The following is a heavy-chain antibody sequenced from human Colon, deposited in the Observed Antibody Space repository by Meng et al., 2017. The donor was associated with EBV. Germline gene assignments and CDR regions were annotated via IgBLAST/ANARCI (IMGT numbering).Heavy chain of an antibody. CDR1: GFIFTSYA. V-gene: IGHV1-18*01. J-gene: IGHJ4*02. D-gene: IGHD2-2*01. CDR2: ISAYNGNT. Sequence: VHLVQSGAEVKKPGASVKVSCEASGFIFTSYAISWVRQAPGQGLQYMGWISAYNGNTNYAQELQGRVTMTTDTSTSTAYMELRSLRFDDTAVYHCARFYCSSTSCPHVLFDYWGQGTLVTVSS. CDR3: ARFYCSSTSCPHVLFDY.